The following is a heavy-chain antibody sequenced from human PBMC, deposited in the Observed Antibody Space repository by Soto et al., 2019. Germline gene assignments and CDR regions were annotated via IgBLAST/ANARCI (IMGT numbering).Heavy chain of an antibody. CDR3: TRQQLFFDY. V-gene: IGHV3-49*04. D-gene: IGHD6-13*01. Sequence: SLRLSCTTSGFTFDDYAMSWVRQAPGKGLEWVGFIRSKPYGGTTKYAASVKGRFSISRDNSKSIAYLQMNSLKTEDTAVYYCTRQQLFFDYWGQGTQVTVSS. CDR2: IRSKPYGGTT. J-gene: IGHJ4*02. CDR1: GFTFDDYA.